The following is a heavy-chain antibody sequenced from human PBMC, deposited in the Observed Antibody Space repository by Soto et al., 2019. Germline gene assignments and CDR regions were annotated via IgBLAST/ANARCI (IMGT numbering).Heavy chain of an antibody. CDR2: INHSGST. D-gene: IGHD3-22*01. CDR3: ARVFKKARRYDSSGYYLGYYYYYYGMDV. CDR1: GGSFSGYY. V-gene: IGHV4-34*01. Sequence: SETLSLTCAVYGGSFSGYYWSWIRQPPGKGLEWIGEINHSGSTNYNPSLKSRVTISVDTSKNQFSLKLSSVTAADTAVYYCARVFKKARRYDSSGYYLGYYYYYYGMDVWGQGTTVTVSS. J-gene: IGHJ6*02.